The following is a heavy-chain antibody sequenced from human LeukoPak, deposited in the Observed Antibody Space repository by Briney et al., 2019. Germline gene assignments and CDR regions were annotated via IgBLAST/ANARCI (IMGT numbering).Heavy chain of an antibody. CDR1: GGSISSTNW. CDR2: VHLSGRT. J-gene: IGHJ2*01. CDR3: ARVLEGSSGQHWYFDL. V-gene: IGHV4-4*02. D-gene: IGHD6-19*01. Sequence: SGTLSLTCGVSGGSISSTNWWTWVRQPPGEGLEWIGEVHLSGRTNYNPSLESRVTISVDTSKNQFSLRLSSVTAADTAVYYCARVLEGSSGQHWYFDLWGRGTLVTVSS.